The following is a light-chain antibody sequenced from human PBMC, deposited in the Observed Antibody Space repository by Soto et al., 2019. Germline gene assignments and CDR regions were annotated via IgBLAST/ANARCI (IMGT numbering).Light chain of an antibody. Sequence: EIVLTQSPATLSLSPGERATLSCRASQSVSSFLAWYQQKPGQAPRLPIYDASSRAKGIPDRFSGSGSGTDFTLTISRMEPEDFAVYFCQQYDSSPQAFGLGTKVDIK. CDR2: DAS. J-gene: IGKJ1*01. CDR3: QQYDSSPQA. CDR1: QSVSSF. V-gene: IGKV3-20*01.